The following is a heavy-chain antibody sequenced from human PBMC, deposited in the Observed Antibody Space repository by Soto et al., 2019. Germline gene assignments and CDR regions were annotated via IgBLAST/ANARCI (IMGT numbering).Heavy chain of an antibody. V-gene: IGHV6-1*01. CDR2: TYYRSKWYN. CDR3: ARASVVXIYYYYYMNV. D-gene: IGHD2-2*01. Sequence: PSPTLSLTCAISGDSVSSNSAAWNWIRQSPSRGLEWLGRTYYRSKWYNDYAVSVKSRIIINPDTSRNQFSLQLNSVTPEDTAVYYCARASVVXIYYYYYMNVWGKGTTVTVSS. J-gene: IGHJ6*03. CDR1: GDSVSSNSAA.